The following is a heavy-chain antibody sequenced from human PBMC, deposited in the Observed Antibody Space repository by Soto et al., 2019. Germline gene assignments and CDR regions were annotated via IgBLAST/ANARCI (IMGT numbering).Heavy chain of an antibody. V-gene: IGHV1-46*01. J-gene: IGHJ6*02. Sequence: ASVKVSCKASGYTFTSYYMHWVRQAPGQGLEWMGIINPSGGSTSYAQKFQGRVTMTRDTSTSTVYMELSSLRSEDTAVYYCAGAQCSGGSCYYYYGMDVWGQGTTVTVSS. D-gene: IGHD2-15*01. CDR3: AGAQCSGGSCYYYYGMDV. CDR1: GYTFTSYY. CDR2: INPSGGST.